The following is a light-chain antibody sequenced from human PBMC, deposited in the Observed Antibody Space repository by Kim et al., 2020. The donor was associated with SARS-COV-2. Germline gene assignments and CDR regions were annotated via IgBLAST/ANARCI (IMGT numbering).Light chain of an antibody. CDR2: DVS. J-gene: IGLJ2*01. CDR3: SSYTSSSPHVV. Sequence: QSITISCTGTSSDVGGYNYVSWYQQHPGKAPKLMIYDVSNRPSGVSNRFSGSKSGNTASLTISGLQAEDEADYYCSSYTSSSPHVVFGGGTQLTVL. V-gene: IGLV2-14*03. CDR1: SSDVGGYNY.